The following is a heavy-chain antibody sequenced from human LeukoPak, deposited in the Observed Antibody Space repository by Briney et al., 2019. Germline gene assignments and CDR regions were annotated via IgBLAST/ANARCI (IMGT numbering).Heavy chain of an antibody. Sequence: PSETLSLTCTVSGGSISSGSYYWSWIRQPPGKGLEWIGYIYYSGSTNYNPSLKSRVIMSVDTSQNQFSLKLRSVTTADTAVYYCATLAVADTRGPHYYYYYMDVWGRGTTVTVSS. CDR2: IYYSGST. D-gene: IGHD6-19*01. CDR1: GGSISSGSYY. V-gene: IGHV4-61*01. J-gene: IGHJ6*03. CDR3: ATLAVADTRGPHYYYYYMDV.